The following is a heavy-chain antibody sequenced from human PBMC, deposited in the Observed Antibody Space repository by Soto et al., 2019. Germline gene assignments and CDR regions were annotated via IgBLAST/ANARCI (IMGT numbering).Heavy chain of an antibody. CDR2: ISWDGGST. J-gene: IGHJ6*02. D-gene: IGHD4-17*01. CDR1: GFTFDDYT. CDR3: AKDTEGADYGDYGGGSYGMDV. Sequence: EVQLVESGGVVVQPGGSLRLSCAASGFTFDDYTMHWVRQAPGKGLEWVSLISWDGGSTYYADSVKGRFTISRDNSKNSLYLQTNSLRTEDTALYYCAKDTEGADYGDYGGGSYGMDVWGQGTTVTVSS. V-gene: IGHV3-43*01.